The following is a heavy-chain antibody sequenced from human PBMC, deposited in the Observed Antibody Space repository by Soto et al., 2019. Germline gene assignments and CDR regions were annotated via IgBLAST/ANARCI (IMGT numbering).Heavy chain of an antibody. CDR3: AKARHGSGTYSYFAY. V-gene: IGHV3-30*18. J-gene: IGHJ4*02. CDR1: GFTFSSYA. CDR2: IWYDGSNK. Sequence: QVQLVESGGGVVQPGRSLRLSCAASGFTFSSYAMHWVRQAPGNGLEWVAVIWYDGSNKNYADSVKGRFTISRDTSKNPLYLQMNSLRTEDTAVYYCAKARHGSGTYSYFAYWGQGILVTVSP. D-gene: IGHD3-10*01.